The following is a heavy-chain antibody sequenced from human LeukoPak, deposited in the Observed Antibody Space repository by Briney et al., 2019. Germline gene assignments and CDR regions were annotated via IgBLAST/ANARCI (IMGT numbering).Heavy chain of an antibody. V-gene: IGHV3-48*04. D-gene: IGHD3-10*01. CDR2: ISSSSTTI. J-gene: IGHJ2*01. Sequence: GGSLRLSCAASGFTFSSYSMHWIRQAPGKGPELLSYISSSSTTIYYADSVKGRFTISRDNAKNSQYLQMNSLRAEDTAVYYCARIFSMVRGIPNWYFDLWGRGTLVTVSS. CDR3: ARIFSMVRGIPNWYFDL. CDR1: GFTFSSYS.